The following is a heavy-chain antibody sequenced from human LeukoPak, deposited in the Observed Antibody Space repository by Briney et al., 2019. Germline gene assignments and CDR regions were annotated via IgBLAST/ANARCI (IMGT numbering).Heavy chain of an antibody. CDR2: VSSSCSTI. J-gene: IGHJ5*02. Sequence: PGGSLRLSCAASGVTFSDYYMSWSRQAPRKGLEWVSYVSSSCSTIYYADSVKGRLTISRDNAKNSLYLQMNSLRAEDTAVYYCARGYYYGWFDPWGQGTLVTVS. CDR3: ARGYYYGWFDP. CDR1: GVTFSDYY. D-gene: IGHD3-10*01. V-gene: IGHV3-11*01.